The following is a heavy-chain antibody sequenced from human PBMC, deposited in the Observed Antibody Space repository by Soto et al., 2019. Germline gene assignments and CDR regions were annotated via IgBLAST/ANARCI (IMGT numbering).Heavy chain of an antibody. CDR3: AKSPVRGASIEPFDY. J-gene: IGHJ4*02. Sequence: KPSETLSLTCTVSGDSVSTYYWSWIRQSPGKGLQWIGYIFYNGGTAYNPSLKSRVTMSLDMSKKQFSLYLQMNSLRAEDTALYYCAKSPVRGASIEPFDYWGQGTLVTVSS. CDR1: GDSVSTYY. CDR2: IFYNGGT. D-gene: IGHD3-10*01. V-gene: IGHV4-59*02.